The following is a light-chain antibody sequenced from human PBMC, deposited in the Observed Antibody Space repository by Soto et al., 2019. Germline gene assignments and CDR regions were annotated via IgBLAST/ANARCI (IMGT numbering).Light chain of an antibody. J-gene: IGKJ5*01. Sequence: IHMTHSPSTLSASLGDRVTITFRASQSISSWLAWYQQKPGKAPKLLIYDASSLESGVPSRFSGSGSGTEFTLTISSLQPEDFATYYCQQLNSYPTFGQGTRLE. V-gene: IGKV1-5*01. CDR1: QSISSW. CDR2: DAS. CDR3: QQLNSYPT.